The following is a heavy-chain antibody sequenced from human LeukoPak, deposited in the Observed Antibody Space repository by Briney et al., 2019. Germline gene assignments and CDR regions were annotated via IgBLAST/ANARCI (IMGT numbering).Heavy chain of an antibody. CDR1: GGSISSYY. J-gene: IGHJ6*03. CDR2: IYTSGST. V-gene: IGHV4-4*07. CDR3: ARGYCSGGSCYPWVMDV. D-gene: IGHD2-15*01. Sequence: SETLSLTCTVSGGSISSYYWSWIRQPAGEGLEWIGRIYTSGSTNYNPSLKSRVTMSVDTSKNQFSLKLSSVTVADTAVYYCARGYCSGGSCYPWVMDVWGKGTTVTVSS.